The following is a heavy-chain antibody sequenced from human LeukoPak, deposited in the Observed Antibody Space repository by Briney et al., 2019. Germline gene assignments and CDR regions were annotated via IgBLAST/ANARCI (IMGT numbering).Heavy chain of an antibody. J-gene: IGHJ3*02. CDR1: GFTFSSYA. V-gene: IGHV3-30*04. CDR3: AKDFFALRYFDWLLSAAFDI. CDR2: ISYDGSNK. D-gene: IGHD3-9*01. Sequence: GGSLRLSCAASGFTFSSYAMHWVRQAPGKGLEWVAVISYDGSNKYYADSVKGRFTISRDNSKNTLYLQMNSLRAEDTAVYYCAKDFFALRYFDWLLSAAFDIWGQGTMVTVSS.